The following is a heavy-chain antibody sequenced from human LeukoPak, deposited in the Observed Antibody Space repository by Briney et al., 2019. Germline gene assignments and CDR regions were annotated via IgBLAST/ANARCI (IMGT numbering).Heavy chain of an antibody. Sequence: PGGSLRLSCAASGFTFSNAWMSWVRQAPGKGLEWVGRIESKTDGGTTDYAAPVKGRFTISRDDSKNTLYLQMNSLKTEDTAVYYCTTVSFGGYDYWGQGTLVTVSS. J-gene: IGHJ4*02. D-gene: IGHD5-12*01. CDR3: TTVSFGGYDY. V-gene: IGHV3-15*04. CDR2: IESKTDGGTT. CDR1: GFTFSNAW.